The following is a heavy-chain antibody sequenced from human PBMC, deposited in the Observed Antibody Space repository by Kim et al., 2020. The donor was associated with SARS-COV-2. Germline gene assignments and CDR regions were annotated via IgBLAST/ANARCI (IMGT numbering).Heavy chain of an antibody. CDR1: GGSISSSNW. V-gene: IGHV4-4*02. J-gene: IGHJ3*02. CDR3: ARKPTGSSSWYLFDAFDI. D-gene: IGHD6-13*01. CDR2: IYHSGRT. Sequence: SETLSLTCAVSGGSISSSNWWSWVRQPPGKGLEWIGEIYHSGRTNYNPSLKSRVTISVDKSKNQFSLKLSSVTAADTAVYYCARKPTGSSSWYLFDAFDIWGQGTMVTVSS.